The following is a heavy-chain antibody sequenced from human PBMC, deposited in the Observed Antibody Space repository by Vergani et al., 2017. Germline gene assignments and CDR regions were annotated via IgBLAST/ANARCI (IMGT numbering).Heavy chain of an antibody. Sequence: QVQLVESGGGVVQPGRSLRLSCAASGFTFSSYAMHWVRQAPGKGLEWVAVISYDGSNKYYADSVKGRFTISRDNSKNTLYLQMNSLRAEDTAVYYCARDWGYYGSGSYYGMDVWGQGTTVTVSS. D-gene: IGHD3-10*01. V-gene: IGHV3-30-3*01. CDR1: GFTFSSYA. CDR3: ARDWGYYGSGSYYGMDV. J-gene: IGHJ6*02. CDR2: ISYDGSNK.